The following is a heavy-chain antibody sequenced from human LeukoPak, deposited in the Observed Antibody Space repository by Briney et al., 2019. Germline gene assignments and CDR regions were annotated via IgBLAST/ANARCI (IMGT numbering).Heavy chain of an antibody. D-gene: IGHD2-21*02. Sequence: GGSLRLSCAASGFTVSSNYMSWVRQAPGKGLEGVSVIYSGGSTYYADSVKGRFTISRDNSKNTLYLQMNSLRAEDTAVYYCARDGGGDSGSYYFDYWGQGTLVTVSS. V-gene: IGHV3-53*01. J-gene: IGHJ4*02. CDR2: IYSGGST. CDR3: ARDGGGDSGSYYFDY. CDR1: GFTVSSNY.